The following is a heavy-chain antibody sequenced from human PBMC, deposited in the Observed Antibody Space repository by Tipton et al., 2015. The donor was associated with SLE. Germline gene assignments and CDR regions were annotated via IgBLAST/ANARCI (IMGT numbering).Heavy chain of an antibody. CDR2: INHSGST. J-gene: IGHJ4*02. Sequence: AGLVKPSETLSLTCAVYGGSFSGYYWSWIRQPPGKGLEWIGEINHSGSTNYNPSLKSRVTISVDTSKNQFSLKLSSVTAADTAVYYCATPLGAMRGGWGQGTLVTVSS. V-gene: IGHV4-34*01. CDR1: GGSFSGYY. CDR3: ATPLGAMRGG. D-gene: IGHD2-2*01.